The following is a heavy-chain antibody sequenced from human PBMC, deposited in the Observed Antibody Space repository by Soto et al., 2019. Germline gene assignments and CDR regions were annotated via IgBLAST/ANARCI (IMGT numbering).Heavy chain of an antibody. CDR1: GFTFSSDE. CDR2: INSGGRRT. V-gene: IGHV3-48*03. J-gene: IGHJ4*02. CDR3: ARQVDNSGLPEIFEN. D-gene: IGHD3-22*01. Sequence: GGSLRLSCAASGFTFSSDEMNWVRQAPGKGLEWVSYINSGGRRTYYGDSVRGRFTVSRDNTRNLLSLQMNSLRVEDTAVYYCARQVDNSGLPEIFENWGQGTLGTVPQ.